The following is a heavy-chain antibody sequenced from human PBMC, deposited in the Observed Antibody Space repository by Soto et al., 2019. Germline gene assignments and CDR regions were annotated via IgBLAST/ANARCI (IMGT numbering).Heavy chain of an antibody. CDR2: ISGSGGST. CDR3: ARRGSGSDYDY. V-gene: IGHV3-23*01. CDR1: GFTFSSYA. Sequence: EVQLLESGGGLVQPGGSLRLSCAASGFTFSSYAMRWVRQAPVKGLAWVSAISGSGGSTYYAYSVKGRFTIYRDNSKNTLYLQMNKLRAEDTAVYSCARRGSGSDYDYWGQGTLVTVSS. J-gene: IGHJ4*02. D-gene: IGHD1-26*01.